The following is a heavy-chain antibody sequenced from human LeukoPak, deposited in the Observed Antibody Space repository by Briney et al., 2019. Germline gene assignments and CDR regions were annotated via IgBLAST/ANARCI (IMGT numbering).Heavy chain of an antibody. CDR1: GFIVSSNY. J-gene: IGHJ4*02. Sequence: GGSLRLSCAASGFIVSSNYMSWVRQAPGKGLEWVSVISSGGNTYYADTVKGRFTISRDNSKNTVFLQMNSLRAEDTAVYYCAREVRGYYFDYWGQGTLVTVSS. CDR2: ISSGGNT. CDR3: AREVRGYYFDY. D-gene: IGHD3-22*01. V-gene: IGHV3-53*01.